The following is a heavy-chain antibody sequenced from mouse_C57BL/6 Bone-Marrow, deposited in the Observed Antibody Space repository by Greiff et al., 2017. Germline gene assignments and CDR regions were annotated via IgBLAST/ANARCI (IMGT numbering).Heavy chain of an antibody. D-gene: IGHD4-1*01. CDR3: ASSRSGTGGFDY. CDR1: GYTFTSYG. V-gene: IGHV1-81*01. CDR2: IYPRSGNT. Sequence: QVQLQQSGAELARPGASVKLSCKASGYTFTSYGISWVKQRTGQGLEWIGEIYPRSGNTYYNEKFKGKATLTADKSSSTAYMELRSLTSEDSAVYFCASSRSGTGGFDYWGQGTTLTVSS. J-gene: IGHJ2*01.